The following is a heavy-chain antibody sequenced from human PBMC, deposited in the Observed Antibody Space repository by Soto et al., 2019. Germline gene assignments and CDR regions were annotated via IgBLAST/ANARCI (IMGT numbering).Heavy chain of an antibody. V-gene: IGHV3-9*01. CDR1: GFNFDDYA. CDR2: ISYNSGDI. J-gene: IGHJ4*02. Sequence: RGGSLRLSCAASGFNFDDYAMHWVRQAPGKGLEWVSGISYNSGDIGYADSVKGRFTISRDNAKNSVYLQMNSLRFEDTALYYCGAAAGTQFDYWGQGTLVTVSS. D-gene: IGHD6-13*01. CDR3: GAAAGTQFDY.